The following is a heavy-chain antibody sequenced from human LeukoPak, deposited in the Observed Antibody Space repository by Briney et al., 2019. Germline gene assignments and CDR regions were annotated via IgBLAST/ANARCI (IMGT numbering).Heavy chain of an antibody. CDR2: IKQDESET. J-gene: IGHJ3*02. CDR1: GFTFSSFL. D-gene: IGHD2-2*01. Sequence: GGSLRLSCAASGFTFSSFLMSWVRQAPGKGLEWVANIKQDESETYYVDSVKGRFTISRDNAKNSLYLQMNSLRAEDTAVYYCARVPDPYCSSTSCYDDAFDIWGQGTMVTVSS. CDR3: ARVPDPYCSSTSCYDDAFDI. V-gene: IGHV3-7*02.